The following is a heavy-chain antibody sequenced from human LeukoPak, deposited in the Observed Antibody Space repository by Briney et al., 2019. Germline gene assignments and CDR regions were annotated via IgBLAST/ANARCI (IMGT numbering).Heavy chain of an antibody. CDR2: IKQDGSEN. V-gene: IGHV3-7*01. CDR3: ARWEYSGYDYFDY. D-gene: IGHD5-12*01. J-gene: IGHJ4*02. Sequence: GGSLRLSCAASGFTFSRYWMSWVRQAPGKGLEWVANIKQDGSENYYVDSVKGRFTISRDNAKNSLYLQMNSLRAEDTAVYYCARWEYSGYDYFDYWGQGTLVTVSS. CDR1: GFTFSRYW.